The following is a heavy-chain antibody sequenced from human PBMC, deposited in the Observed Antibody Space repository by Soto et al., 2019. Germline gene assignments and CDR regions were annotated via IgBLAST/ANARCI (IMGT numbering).Heavy chain of an antibody. CDR1: GFTFDDYA. CDR2: ISWNSGSI. CDR3: AKDTLRNDAYDI. Sequence: GGSLRLSCAASGFTFDDYAMHWVRQAPGKGLEWVSDISWNSGSIGYADSVKGRFTISRDNAKNSVYLQMNSLRAEDTALDYCAKDTLRNDAYDIWSQGTMVTVTS. J-gene: IGHJ3*02. V-gene: IGHV3-9*01.